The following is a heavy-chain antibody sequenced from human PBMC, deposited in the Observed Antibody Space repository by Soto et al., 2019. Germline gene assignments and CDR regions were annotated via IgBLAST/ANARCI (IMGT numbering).Heavy chain of an antibody. V-gene: IGHV4-61*01. CDR2: IYDSGST. CDR3: AAPPRY. D-gene: IGHD6-6*01. CDR1: GGSVSSNSYY. J-gene: IGHJ4*02. Sequence: SETLSLTCTVSGGSVSSNSYYWSWIRQPPGKGLEWIGYIYDSGSTNYNPSLKSRVTISVDTSKNQFSLKLTSVTAADTAVYYCAAPPRYWGQGTLVTVSS.